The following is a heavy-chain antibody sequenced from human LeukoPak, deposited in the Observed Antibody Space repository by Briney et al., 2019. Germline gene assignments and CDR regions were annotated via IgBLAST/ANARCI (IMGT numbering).Heavy chain of an antibody. J-gene: IGHJ4*02. CDR3: AREGELGNYFDY. V-gene: IGHV4-59*01. D-gene: IGHD7-27*01. CDR2: IYYSGST. Sequence: PSETLSLTCTVSGGSISSYYWSWIRQPPGKGLEWIGYIYYSGSTNYNPSLKSRVTISVDTSKNQFSLKLSSVTAADTAVYYCAREGELGNYFDYWGQGTLVTVSS. CDR1: GGSISSYY.